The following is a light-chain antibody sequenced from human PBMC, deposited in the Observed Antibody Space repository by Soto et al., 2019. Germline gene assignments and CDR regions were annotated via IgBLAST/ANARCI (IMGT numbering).Light chain of an antibody. J-gene: IGLJ2*01. V-gene: IGLV4-60*02. CDR1: SGHSTYI. Sequence: QPVLTQSSSASASLGSSVKLTCTLSSGHSTYIIAWHQQQPGKAPRYLMKVEGSGSYNKGSGVPDRFSGSSSGADRYLTISNLQFEDEADYYCETWDINTQVFGGGTKLTVL. CDR3: ETWDINTQV. CDR2: VEGSGSY.